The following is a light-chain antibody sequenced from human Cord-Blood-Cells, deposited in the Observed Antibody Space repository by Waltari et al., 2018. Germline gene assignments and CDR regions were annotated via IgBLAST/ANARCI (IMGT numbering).Light chain of an antibody. J-gene: IGKJ2*01. CDR2: AAS. V-gene: IGKV1-39*01. CDR1: QSISSY. Sequence: DIQMTQSPSSLSASVGDRVTITCRASQSISSYLNWYQQKPGKAPKLLIYAASSLPSGVPSRFSGSVSGTDFTLTISSLQPEDFATYYCQQSYSTPYTCGQGTKLEIK. CDR3: QQSYSTPYT.